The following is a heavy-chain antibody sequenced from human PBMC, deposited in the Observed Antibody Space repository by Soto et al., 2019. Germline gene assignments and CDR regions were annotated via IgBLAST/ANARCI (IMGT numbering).Heavy chain of an antibody. J-gene: IGHJ6*02. V-gene: IGHV4-30-2*01. Sequence: SETLSLTCAVSGGSISSGGYSWSWIRQPPGKGLEWIGYIYHSGSTYYNPSLKSRVTISVDRSKNQFSLKLSSVTAADTAVYYCARHLTYCSAGSCYSDFPYYGMDVWGQGTTVTVS. CDR2: IYHSGST. CDR3: ARHLTYCSAGSCYSDFPYYGMDV. CDR1: GGSISSGGYS. D-gene: IGHD2-15*01.